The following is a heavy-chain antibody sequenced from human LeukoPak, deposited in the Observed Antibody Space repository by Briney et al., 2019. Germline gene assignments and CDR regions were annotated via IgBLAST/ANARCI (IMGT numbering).Heavy chain of an antibody. J-gene: IGHJ5*02. Sequence: SETLSLTCTVSGGSISSYYWSWIRQPPGKGLEWIGYIYYSGSTNYNPSLKSRVTISVDTSKNQFSLKLSSVTAADTAVYYCARDTMVRGVLNNWFDPWGQGTLVTVSS. CDR1: GGSISSYY. D-gene: IGHD3-10*01. V-gene: IGHV4-59*01. CDR2: IYYSGST. CDR3: ARDTMVRGVLNNWFDP.